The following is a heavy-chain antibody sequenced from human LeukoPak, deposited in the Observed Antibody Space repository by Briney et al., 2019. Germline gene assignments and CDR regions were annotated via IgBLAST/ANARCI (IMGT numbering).Heavy chain of an antibody. CDR2: IRYA. Sequence: GGSLRLSCAASGFTFSGYGMHWVRQAPGKGLEWVTFIRYAVKGRFTISRDNSKNTLYLQMNSLRAEDTAVYYCTKERRRDDILTGSFSDWGQGSLITVSS. CDR3: TKERRRDDILTGSFSD. D-gene: IGHD3-9*01. J-gene: IGHJ4*02. V-gene: IGHV3-30*02. CDR1: GFTFSGYG.